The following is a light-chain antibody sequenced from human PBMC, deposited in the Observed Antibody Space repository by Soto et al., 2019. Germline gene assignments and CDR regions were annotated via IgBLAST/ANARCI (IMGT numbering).Light chain of an antibody. V-gene: IGLV1-40*01. CDR2: GNS. CDR1: SSNIGAGYD. CDR3: QQYDSSLSGYVV. J-gene: IGLJ2*01. Sequence: QSVLTQPPSVSGAPGQRVTISCTGSSSNIGAGYDVHWYQQLPGTAPKLLIYGNSNRPSGVSDRFSGSKSGTSASLAITGLQAEDEADYYCQQYDSSLSGYVVFGGGTKLTVL.